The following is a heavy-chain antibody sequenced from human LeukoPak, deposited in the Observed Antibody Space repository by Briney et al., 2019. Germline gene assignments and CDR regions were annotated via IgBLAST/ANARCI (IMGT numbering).Heavy chain of an antibody. V-gene: IGHV3-23*01. CDR2: IAGSGDST. CDR1: GFTFSSYP. J-gene: IGHJ3*02. CDR3: AREYYDILTGGHAFDI. D-gene: IGHD3-9*01. Sequence: PGGSLRLSCAASGFTFSSYPMSWVRQAPGKGLEWVSAIAGSGDSTYYADSVKGRFTVSRDNSKNTLYLQMNSLRAEDTAVYYCAREYYDILTGGHAFDIWGQGTMVTVSS.